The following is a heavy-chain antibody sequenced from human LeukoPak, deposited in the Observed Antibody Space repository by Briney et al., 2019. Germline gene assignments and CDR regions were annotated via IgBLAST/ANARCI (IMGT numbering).Heavy chain of an antibody. V-gene: IGHV4-59*08. Sequence: SETLSLTSIVSGGSLSAYYWSWIRQPPGKGLEWIGYIFYTGSSKYNPSLKSRVTMSVDTSKNQFSLNLSSVTAADTAVYYCGRQPYGRGAYYFDYWGQGTLVTVSS. CDR1: GGSLSAYY. CDR2: IFYTGSS. CDR3: GRQPYGRGAYYFDY. D-gene: IGHD2-21*01. J-gene: IGHJ4*02.